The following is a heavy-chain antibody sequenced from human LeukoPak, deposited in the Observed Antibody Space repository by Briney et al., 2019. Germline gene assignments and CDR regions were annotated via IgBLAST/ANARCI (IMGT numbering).Heavy chain of an antibody. CDR2: IYPGDSDT. J-gene: IGHJ4*02. CDR3: ARHTVGATTRGYYFDY. V-gene: IGHV5-51*01. D-gene: IGHD1-26*01. CDR1: GSCFTNYW. Sequence: GAALQISCKGSGSCFTNYWIGLGRPIAGKGLGWRGIIYPGDSDTRYSPSFQGQVTISADKSISTAYLQWSRLKASDTAMYYCARHTVGATTRGYYFDYWGQGTLVTVSS.